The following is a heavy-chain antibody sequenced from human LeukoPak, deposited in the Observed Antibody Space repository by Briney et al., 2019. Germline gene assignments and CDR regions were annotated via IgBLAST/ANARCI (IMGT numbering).Heavy chain of an antibody. CDR2: IYSGGST. V-gene: IGHV3-66*01. Sequence: GGSLRLSCAASGFTVSCNYMSWVRQAPGKGLEWVSVIYSGGSTYYADSVKGRFTISRDNSKNTLYLQMNSLRAEDTAVYYCARGYPANAFDIWGQGTMVTVSS. CDR1: GFTVSCNY. J-gene: IGHJ3*02. CDR3: ARGYPANAFDI. D-gene: IGHD2-2*02.